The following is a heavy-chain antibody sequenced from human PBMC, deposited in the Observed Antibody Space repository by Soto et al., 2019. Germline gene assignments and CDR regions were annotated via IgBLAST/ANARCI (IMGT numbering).Heavy chain of an antibody. CDR3: ARGAGTKDY. V-gene: IGHV4-59*01. Sequence: QVQLQESGPGLVKPSETLSLTCTVSGGSISSYYWSWIRQPPGKGLEWIGYIYYSGSTNYNPSLKSRVTISVDTSKNQFSLKLSSVTAADTAVYYCARGAGTKDYWGQGTLVTVSS. CDR1: GGSISSYY. D-gene: IGHD1-1*01. J-gene: IGHJ4*02. CDR2: IYYSGST.